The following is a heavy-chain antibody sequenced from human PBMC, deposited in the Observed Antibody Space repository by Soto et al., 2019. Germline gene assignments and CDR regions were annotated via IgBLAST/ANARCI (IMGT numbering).Heavy chain of an antibody. D-gene: IGHD3-10*01. V-gene: IGHV1-46*01. CDR3: AGDGELSSYYDGMAV. Sequence: ASVKVSCKASGYTFTSYYMHWVRQAPGQGLEWMGIINPSGGSTSYAQKFQGRVTMTRDTSTSTVYMELSSLRSEDTAVYYCAGDGELSSYYDGMAVWGQGTTVTGSS. CDR2: INPSGGST. J-gene: IGHJ6*01. CDR1: GYTFTSYY.